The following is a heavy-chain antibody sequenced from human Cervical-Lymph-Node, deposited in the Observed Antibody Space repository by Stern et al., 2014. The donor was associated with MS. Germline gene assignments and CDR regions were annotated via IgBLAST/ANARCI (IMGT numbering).Heavy chain of an antibody. CDR2: ISYDGTRT. CDR1: GFTFSIFG. V-gene: IGHV3-30*18. Sequence: VQLEESGGDVVQPGRSLRLSCAASGFTFSIFGMHWVRQAPGKGLEWVGVISYDGTRTYYADSVRGRFTISRDHSKHSLHLQMSSLRADDTAVYYCAKRRLHIAPSPFDYWGQGTLVTVSS. J-gene: IGHJ4*02. D-gene: IGHD6-13*01. CDR3: AKRRLHIAPSPFDY.